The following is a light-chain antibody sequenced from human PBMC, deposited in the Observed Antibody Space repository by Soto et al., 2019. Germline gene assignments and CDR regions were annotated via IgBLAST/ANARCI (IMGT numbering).Light chain of an antibody. CDR3: QQYNNWPFT. V-gene: IGKV3-20*01. CDR2: GAS. Sequence: EIVLTQSPDTRSLSPGERATLSCRASQSLAGNYLAWYQQKPGQAPRLLMSGASSRATDIPDRFSGSGSGTDFTLTINRLEPEDFAVYYCQQYNNWPFTFGPGTKVDIK. J-gene: IGKJ3*01. CDR1: QSLAGNY.